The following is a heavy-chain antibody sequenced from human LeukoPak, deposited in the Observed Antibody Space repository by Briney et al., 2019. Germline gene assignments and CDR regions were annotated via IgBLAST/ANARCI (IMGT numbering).Heavy chain of an antibody. Sequence: GVSLRLSCTGSGLIFSRYAVSWVRQAPGKGLEWVSAISKNTVDTYYADSVKGRLTISRDSSKNTVYLQMNSLRAEDTAVYYCVRDMEPLRYFDTWGQGTLVTVSS. V-gene: IGHV3-23*01. CDR1: GLIFSRYA. D-gene: IGHD3-9*01. CDR2: ISKNTVDT. CDR3: VRDMEPLRYFDT. J-gene: IGHJ4*02.